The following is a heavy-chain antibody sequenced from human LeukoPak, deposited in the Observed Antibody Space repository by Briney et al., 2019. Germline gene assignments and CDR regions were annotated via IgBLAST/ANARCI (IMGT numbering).Heavy chain of an antibody. V-gene: IGHV3-48*02. CDR3: ARSNWFDP. CDR1: GFTFSSYS. J-gene: IGHJ5*02. Sequence: PGGSLRLSCAASGFTFSSYSMNWVRQAPGEGLEWVSYISSSSTIYYADSVKGRFTISRDNAKNSLYLQMNSLRDEDTAVYYCARSNWFDPWGQGTLVTVSS. CDR2: ISSSSTI.